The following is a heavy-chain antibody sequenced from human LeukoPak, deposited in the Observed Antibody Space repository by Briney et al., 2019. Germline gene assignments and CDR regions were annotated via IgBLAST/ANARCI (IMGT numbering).Heavy chain of an antibody. Sequence: ASVKVSCKASGYTFASYDISWVRQAPGQGLEWMGWISSYNGNTNYAQKLQGRVSMTTDTSTSTAYLELMSLRSGDTAVYYCASGGGIDYWGQGTLSPSPQ. CDR2: ISSYNGNT. CDR3: ASGGGIDY. D-gene: IGHD1-26*01. J-gene: IGHJ4*02. V-gene: IGHV1-18*01. CDR1: GYTFASYD.